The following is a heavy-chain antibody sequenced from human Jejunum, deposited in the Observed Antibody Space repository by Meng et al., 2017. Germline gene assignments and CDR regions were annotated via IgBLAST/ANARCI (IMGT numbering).Heavy chain of an antibody. CDR3: AHRFPGYYGGWNGGYFDS. D-gene: IGHD6-19*01. Sequence: LKASGPTLVKHTQTLPLTCTFSGFSLTTSGVGVGWIRQPPGQALEWLAVIYWDDDKRYNPSLKSRLTVSKDTSKNQVVLTMTNMDPVDTATYYCAHRFPGYYGGWNGGYFDSWGQGTLVTVSS. CDR2: IYWDDDK. CDR1: GFSLTTSGVG. V-gene: IGHV2-5*02. J-gene: IGHJ4*02.